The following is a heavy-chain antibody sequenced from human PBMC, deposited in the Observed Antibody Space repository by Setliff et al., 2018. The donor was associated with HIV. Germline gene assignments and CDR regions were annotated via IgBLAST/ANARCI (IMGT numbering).Heavy chain of an antibody. V-gene: IGHV4-59*11. CDR3: ARTTVRDFGLVITNFDQ. CDR1: GGSINGHS. D-gene: IGHD3-3*01. CDR2: IDHSETT. Sequence: ASETLSLTCTVSGGSINGHSWSWIRQPPGKVLEWIGYIDHSETTNYNPSLKSRLTISIDTYKPQFSLNLSSVTAADTAVYYCARTTVRDFGLVITNFDQWGLGTLVTVSS. J-gene: IGHJ4*02.